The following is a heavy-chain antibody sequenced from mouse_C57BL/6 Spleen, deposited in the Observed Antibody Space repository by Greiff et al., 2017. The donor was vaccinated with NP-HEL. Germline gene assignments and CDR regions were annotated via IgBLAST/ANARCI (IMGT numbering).Heavy chain of an antibody. V-gene: IGHV1-63*01. J-gene: IGHJ4*01. D-gene: IGHD2-4*01. CDR1: GYTFTNYW. CDR3: AREIYYDYDGYAMDY. Sequence: QVQLKESGAELVRPGTSVKMSCKASGYTFTNYWIGWAKQRPGHGLEWIGDIYPGGGYTNYNEKFKGKATLTADKSSSTAYMQFSSLTSEDSAIYYCAREIYYDYDGYAMDYWGQGTSVTVSS. CDR2: IYPGGGYT.